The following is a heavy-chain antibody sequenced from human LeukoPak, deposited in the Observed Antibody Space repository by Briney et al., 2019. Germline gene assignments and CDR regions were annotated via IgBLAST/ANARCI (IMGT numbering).Heavy chain of an antibody. J-gene: IGHJ4*02. D-gene: IGHD3-10*01. V-gene: IGHV1-46*01. CDR2: IAPSSGTT. Sequence: VASVKVSCKASGYTFTSNYMHWVRQAPGQGLEWMGVIAPSSGTTSYAQKFQGRVTMTRDTSTSTLYMELSSLTSEDTAVYYCARASGSSAVPFDYWGQGTLVTVSS. CDR1: GYTFTSNY. CDR3: ARASGSSAVPFDY.